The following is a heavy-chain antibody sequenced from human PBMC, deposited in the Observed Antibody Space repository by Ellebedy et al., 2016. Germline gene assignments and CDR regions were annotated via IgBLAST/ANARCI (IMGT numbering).Heavy chain of an antibody. CDR3: ARHLGYGDYVFDY. Sequence: GSLRLXXTVSGGSISSSSYYWGWIRQPPGKGLEWIGSIYYSGSTYYNPSLKSRVTISVDTSKNQFSLKLSSVTAADTAVYYCARHLGYGDYVFDYWGQGTLVTVSS. D-gene: IGHD4-17*01. V-gene: IGHV4-39*01. J-gene: IGHJ4*02. CDR1: GGSISSSSYY. CDR2: IYYSGST.